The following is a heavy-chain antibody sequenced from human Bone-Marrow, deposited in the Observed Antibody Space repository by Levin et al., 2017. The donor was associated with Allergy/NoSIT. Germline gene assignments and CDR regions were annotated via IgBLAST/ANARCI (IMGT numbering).Heavy chain of an antibody. Sequence: GSLRLSCAVYGGSFSGYYWSWIRQPPGKGLEWIGEINHSGSTNYNPSLKSRVTISVDTSKNQFSLKLSSVTAADTAVYYCASDWNYSLFRYWGQGTLVTVSS. CDR2: INHSGST. CDR1: GGSFSGYY. V-gene: IGHV4-34*01. D-gene: IGHD1-7*01. J-gene: IGHJ4*02. CDR3: ASDWNYSLFRY.